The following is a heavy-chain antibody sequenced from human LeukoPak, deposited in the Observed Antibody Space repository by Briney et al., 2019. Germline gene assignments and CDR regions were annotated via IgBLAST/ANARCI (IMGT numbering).Heavy chain of an antibody. J-gene: IGHJ4*02. V-gene: IGHV6-1*01. Sequence: SQTLSLTCAISGDSVSNNSAAWNWIRQSPSRGLEWLGGTYYRSKWYNDYAVSVTSRITISPDTSKNQFSLQLKSVTPDDTAVYYCARGRSWGESGFDYWGQGTLVTVSS. D-gene: IGHD6-13*01. CDR2: TYYRSKWYN. CDR1: GDSVSNNSAA. CDR3: ARGRSWGESGFDY.